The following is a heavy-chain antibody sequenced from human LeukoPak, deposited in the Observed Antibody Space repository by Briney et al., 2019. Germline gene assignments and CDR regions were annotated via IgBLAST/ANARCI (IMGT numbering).Heavy chain of an antibody. D-gene: IGHD3-10*01. CDR3: VRDGPMIRGVPYMDV. CDR1: GFTFSSYW. V-gene: IGHV3-74*01. J-gene: IGHJ6*03. Sequence: PGGSLRLSCAASGFTFSSYWMHWVRHAPGKGLVWVSRIDTDGGTSYPDSVEGRFTISRDNAKNTLYLQMNSLRAEDTAVYYCVRDGPMIRGVPYMDVWGKGTTVTVSS. CDR2: IDTDGGT.